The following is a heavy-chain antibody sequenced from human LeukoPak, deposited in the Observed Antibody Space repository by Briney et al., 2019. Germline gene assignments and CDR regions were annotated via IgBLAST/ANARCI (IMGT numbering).Heavy chain of an antibody. CDR3: ARSIAALFFDY. CDR1: GFTFSSYW. D-gene: IGHD6-6*01. V-gene: IGHV3-7*01. CDR2: INQDGSEK. J-gene: IGHJ4*02. Sequence: GGSLRLSCAVSGFTFSSYWMSWIRQAPGKGLEWVANINQDGSEKYYVDSVKGRFTISRDNAKNSLYLQKNSLRAEDTAVYYCARSIAALFFDYWGQGTLVTVSS.